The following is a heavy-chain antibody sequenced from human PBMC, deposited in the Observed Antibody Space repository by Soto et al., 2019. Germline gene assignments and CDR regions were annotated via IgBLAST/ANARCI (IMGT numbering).Heavy chain of an antibody. CDR1: GFTFSSYA. CDR3: AKDRPLGYCSSTSCLT. J-gene: IGHJ5*02. D-gene: IGHD2-2*01. V-gene: IGHV3-23*01. CDR2: ISGSGGST. Sequence: GGSLRLSCAASGFTFSSYAMSWVRQAPGKGLEWVSAISGSGGSTYYADSVKGRFTISRDNSKNTLYLQMNRLRAEDTAVYYCAKDRPLGYCSSTSCLTWGQGTLVTVSS.